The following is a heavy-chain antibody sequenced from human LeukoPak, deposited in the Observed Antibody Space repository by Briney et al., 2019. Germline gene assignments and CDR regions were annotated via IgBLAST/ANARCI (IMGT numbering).Heavy chain of an antibody. CDR1: GFTVSSNY. J-gene: IGHJ6*02. V-gene: IGHV3-53*01. CDR2: IYSGGST. CDR3: ARDGPDNYGSMDV. Sequence: PGGSLRLSCAASGFTVSSNYMSWVRQAPGKGLEWVSVIYSGGSTYYADSVKGRFTISRDNSKNTLYLQMNGLRAEDTAVYYCARDGPDNYGSMDVWGQGTTVTVSS. D-gene: IGHD4-17*01.